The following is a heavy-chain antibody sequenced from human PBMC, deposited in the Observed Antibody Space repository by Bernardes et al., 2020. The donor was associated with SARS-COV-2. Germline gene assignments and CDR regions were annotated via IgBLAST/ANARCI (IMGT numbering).Heavy chain of an antibody. Sequence: SETLSLTCAVSGDSISSTSYYWGWIRQPPGKGLEWIGNIFYDGITYYNPSLKSRVTISVDTSKNQFSLKLSSVTAADTALYYCTRGVEIFVEVVFYYYGLDVWGQGTTVTVSS. CDR2: IFYDGIT. CDR1: GDSISSTSYY. D-gene: IGHD3-3*01. V-gene: IGHV4-39*01. J-gene: IGHJ6*02. CDR3: TRGVEIFVEVVFYYYGLDV.